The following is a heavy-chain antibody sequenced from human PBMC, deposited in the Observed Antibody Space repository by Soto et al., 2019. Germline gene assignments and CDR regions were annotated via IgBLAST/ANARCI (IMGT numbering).Heavy chain of an antibody. D-gene: IGHD3-22*01. CDR2: IIPIFGTA. J-gene: IGHJ6*02. Sequence: SVKVSCKASGGTFSSYAISWVRQAPGQGLEWMGGIIPIFGTANYAQKFQGRVTITADESTSTAYMELSSLRSEDTAVYYCARDRYYYDSSGYYYGTNYYYGMDVWGQGTTVTVSS. CDR3: ARDRYYYDSSGYYYGTNYYYGMDV. CDR1: GGTFSSYA. V-gene: IGHV1-69*13.